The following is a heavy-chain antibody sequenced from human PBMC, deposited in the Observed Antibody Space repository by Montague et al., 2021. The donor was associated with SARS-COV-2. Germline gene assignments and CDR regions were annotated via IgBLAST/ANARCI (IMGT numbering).Heavy chain of an antibody. CDR1: GFTFSSYS. V-gene: IGHV3-21*01. D-gene: IGHD3-10*01. J-gene: IGHJ6*02. CDR2: ISSSSSYI. Sequence: SLRLSCAASGFTFSSYSMNWVRQAPGKGLEWVSSISSSSSYIYYADSVKGRFTISRDNAKNSLYLQMNSLRAEDTAVYFCARERTVVIITGYHYYGVDVWGQGTTVTVSS. CDR3: ARERTVVIITGYHYYGVDV.